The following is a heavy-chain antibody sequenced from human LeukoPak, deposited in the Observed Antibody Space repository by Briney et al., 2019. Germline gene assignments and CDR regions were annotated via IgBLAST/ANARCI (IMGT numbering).Heavy chain of an antibody. J-gene: IGHJ4*02. V-gene: IGHV1-2*02. D-gene: IGHD3-3*01. CDR2: INPNSGGT. CDR1: GYTFTGYY. Sequence: ASVKVSCKASGYTFTGYYMHWVRQAPGQGLEWMGWINPNSGGTNYAQKFQGRVTMTRDTSISTAYMELSRLRSDDTAVYYCARAIYDFWSGYPLDYWGQGTLVTVSS. CDR3: ARAIYDFWSGYPLDY.